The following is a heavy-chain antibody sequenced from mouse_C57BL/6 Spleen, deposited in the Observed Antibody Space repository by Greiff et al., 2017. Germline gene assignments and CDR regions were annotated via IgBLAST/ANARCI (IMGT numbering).Heavy chain of an antibody. J-gene: IGHJ2*01. CDR3: ARDGSSLFDY. Sequence: LVESGAELVKPGASVKISCKASGYAFSSYWMNWVKQRPGKGLEWIGQIYPGDGDTNYNGKFKGKATLTADKSSSTAYMQLSSLTSEDSAVYFCARDGSSLFDYWGQGTTLTVSS. V-gene: IGHV1-80*01. D-gene: IGHD1-1*01. CDR2: IYPGDGDT. CDR1: GYAFSSYW.